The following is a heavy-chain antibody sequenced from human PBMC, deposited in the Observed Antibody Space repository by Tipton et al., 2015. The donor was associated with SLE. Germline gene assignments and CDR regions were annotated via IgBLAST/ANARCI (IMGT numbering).Heavy chain of an antibody. J-gene: IGHJ3*02. CDR1: GGSISSYY. CDR2: IYTSGRT. V-gene: IGHV4-4*07. CDR3: ARDKRLAAAGPGDAFDI. D-gene: IGHD6-13*01. Sequence: TLSLTCTVSGGSISSYYWSWIRQPAGKGLEWIGRIYTSGRTNYNPSLKSRVTMSVDTSKNQFSLKLSSVTAADTAVYYCARDKRLAAAGPGDAFDIWGQGTIVTVSS.